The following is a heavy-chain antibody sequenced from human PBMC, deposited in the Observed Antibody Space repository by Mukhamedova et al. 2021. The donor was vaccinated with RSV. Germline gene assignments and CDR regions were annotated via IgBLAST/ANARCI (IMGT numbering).Heavy chain of an antibody. J-gene: IGHJ4*02. V-gene: IGHV4-61*07. Sequence: IRLPPGKGLEWIGYIYDSGSADYRPSDYNPSLKSRVTMSVDTSKNQFSLTMNSVTAADTAVYYCAGRGSRQFDYWGQGTLVTVSS. CDR2: IYDSGSADYRPS. CDR3: AGRGSRQFDY.